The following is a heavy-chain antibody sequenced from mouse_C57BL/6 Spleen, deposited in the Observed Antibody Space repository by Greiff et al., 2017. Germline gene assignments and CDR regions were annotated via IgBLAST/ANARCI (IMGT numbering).Heavy chain of an antibody. CDR1: GFTFSSYA. D-gene: IGHD1-1*01. V-gene: IGHV5-9-1*02. CDR3: TRDKGLYYCSSRFDY. J-gene: IGHJ2*01. Sequence: DVMLVESGEGLVKPGGSLKLSCAASGFTFSSYAMSWVRQTPEKRLEWVAYISSGGDYIYYADTVKGRFTISRDNARNTLYLQMSSLKSEDTAMXYCTRDKGLYYCSSRFDYWGQGTTLTVSS. CDR2: ISSGGDYI.